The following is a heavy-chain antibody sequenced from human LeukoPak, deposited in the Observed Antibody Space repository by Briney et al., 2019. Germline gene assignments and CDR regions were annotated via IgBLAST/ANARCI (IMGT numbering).Heavy chain of an antibody. CDR1: EFTFSSYS. CDR2: ITNSGNSK. CDR3: ARARSSGYLTFDS. J-gene: IGHJ4*02. Sequence: TGGSLRLTCAASEFTFSSYSMNWVRQAPGKGLEWVSYITNSGNSKSYADSVKGRFTISRDNTKNSLYLQMNGLRAEDTAVYYCARARSSGYLTFDSWGQGILVTAYS. V-gene: IGHV3-48*01. D-gene: IGHD3-22*01.